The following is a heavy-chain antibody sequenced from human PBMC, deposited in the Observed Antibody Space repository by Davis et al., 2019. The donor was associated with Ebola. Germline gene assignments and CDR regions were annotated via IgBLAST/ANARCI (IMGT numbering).Heavy chain of an antibody. V-gene: IGHV3-23*01. Sequence: PGGSLRLSCAASGFTVSNSVITWVRQAPGKGLQWVSGMDVTGVNKQYADSVKGRFTISRDTSKNTLYLQMHSLRADYTAVYFCAKEMRGLGAFDLWGQGTLVTVAS. D-gene: IGHD3-16*01. CDR1: GFTVSNSV. J-gene: IGHJ3*01. CDR3: AKEMRGLGAFDL. CDR2: MDVTGVNK.